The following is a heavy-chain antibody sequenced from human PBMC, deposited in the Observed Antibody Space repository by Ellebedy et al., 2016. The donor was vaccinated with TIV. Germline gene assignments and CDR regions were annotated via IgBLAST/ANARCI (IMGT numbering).Heavy chain of an antibody. J-gene: IGHJ2*01. CDR1: GFTFSSYA. CDR2: ISGSGAST. D-gene: IGHD3-16*02. Sequence: PGGSLRLSCAASGFTFSSYAMTWVRQAPGKGLEWVSVISGSGASTYYADSVKGRFTISRDNSKKTLFLQMNSLRAEDTAVYYCAKAESDDDYVWGSYRKRNWYFDLWGRGTRVTVSS. V-gene: IGHV3-23*01. CDR3: AKAESDDDYVWGSYRKRNWYFDL.